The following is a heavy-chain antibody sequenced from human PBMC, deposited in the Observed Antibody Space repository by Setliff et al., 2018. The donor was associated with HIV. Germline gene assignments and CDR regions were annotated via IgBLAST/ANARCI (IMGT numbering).Heavy chain of an antibody. CDR1: GFTFSSYE. V-gene: IGHV3-48*03. CDR2: ISRSGSTI. Sequence: GGSLRLSCVASGFTFSSYEMNWVRQAPGKGLEWVSYISRSGSTIHYADSVKGRFTISRDNAKNSLYLQMNSLRAEDTAVYYCARDAAAPAAREGAFDIWGQGTMVTVSS. J-gene: IGHJ3*02. CDR3: ARDAAAPAAREGAFDI. D-gene: IGHD2-2*01.